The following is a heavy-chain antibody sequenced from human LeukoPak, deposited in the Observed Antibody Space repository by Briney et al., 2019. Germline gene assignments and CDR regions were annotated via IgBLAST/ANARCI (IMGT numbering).Heavy chain of an antibody. J-gene: IGHJ4*02. V-gene: IGHV4-38-2*02. CDR3: ARGVAATENFDY. D-gene: IGHD2-15*01. CDR2: IYHSGST. Sequence: PSETLSLTCTVSGYSISSGYYWGWIRQPPGKGLEWIGSIYHSGSTYYNPSLKSRVTISVDTSKNQFSLKLSSVTAADTAVYYCARGVAATENFDYWGQGTLVTVSS. CDR1: GYSISSGYY.